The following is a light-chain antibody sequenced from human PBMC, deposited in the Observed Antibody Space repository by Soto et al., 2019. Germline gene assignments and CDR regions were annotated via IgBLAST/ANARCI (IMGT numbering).Light chain of an antibody. CDR2: DAS. V-gene: IGKV3-11*01. CDR3: QQLNYWLFT. Sequence: EIVLTQSPATLSLSPGERATLSCRASQRISSYLAWYQQKPGQAPRLLIYDASNRATGIPARFSGSGSGTGFTLTLSSLEPEDFAVYYCQQLNYWLFTFGLVTKVDIK. CDR1: QRISSY. J-gene: IGKJ3*01.